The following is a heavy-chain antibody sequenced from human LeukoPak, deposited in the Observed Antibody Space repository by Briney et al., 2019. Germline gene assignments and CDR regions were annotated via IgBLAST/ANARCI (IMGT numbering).Heavy chain of an antibody. CDR2: INPSGGST. V-gene: IGHV1-46*01. D-gene: IGHD4-17*01. CDR1: GYTFTSYY. CDR3: ARDGTTVTTGAFDI. Sequence: ASVTVSCKASGYTFTSYYMHWVRHGPGQGLEWMGIINPSGGSTSYAQKFQGRVTMTRDTSTSTVYMELSSLRSEDTAVYYCARDGTTVTTGAFDIWGQGTMVTVSS. J-gene: IGHJ3*02.